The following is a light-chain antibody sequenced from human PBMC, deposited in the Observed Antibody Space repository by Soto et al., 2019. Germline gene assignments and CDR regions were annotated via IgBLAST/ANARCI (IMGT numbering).Light chain of an antibody. V-gene: IGKV3-11*01. CDR3: QQRSDCPS. CDR1: QSVGDL. CDR2: AAS. J-gene: IGKJ4*01. Sequence: ETVLTQSPATLSFSPGERATLSCRASQSVGDLVACYQQKSGQPPRLLIYAASNRAIGVPARFSGNGYGTEFTLNITSLEPEDFAVYYCQQRSDCPSFGGGTKVEIK.